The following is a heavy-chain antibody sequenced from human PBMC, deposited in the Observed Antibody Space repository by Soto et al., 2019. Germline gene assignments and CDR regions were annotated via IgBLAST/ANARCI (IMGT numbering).Heavy chain of an antibody. CDR3: ARGRTYGYGVGLDC. CDR1: GFTFDDYG. Sequence: EVQLVESGGGVVRPGGSLRLSCAASGFTFDDYGMSWVRQAPGKGLEWVSGINWNGGSTGYADSVKGRFTISRDSAKNPLYLQMNSLRAEDTAVYYCARGRTYGYGVGLDCWGQGTLVTGSS. J-gene: IGHJ4*02. CDR2: INWNGGST. V-gene: IGHV3-20*04. D-gene: IGHD5-18*01.